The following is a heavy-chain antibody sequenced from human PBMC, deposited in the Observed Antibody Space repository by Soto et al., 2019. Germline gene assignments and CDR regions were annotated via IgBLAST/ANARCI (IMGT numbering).Heavy chain of an antibody. CDR1: GGTFSSYA. CDR3: ASTVTTTFGMDV. Sequence: SVKVSCKASGGTFSSYAISWVRQAPGQGLEWMGGIIPIFGTANYAQKFQGRVTITADESTSTAYMELSSLRSEDTAVYYCASTVTTTFGMDVCGQGTTVTVSS. D-gene: IGHD4-17*01. CDR2: IIPIFGTA. V-gene: IGHV1-69*13. J-gene: IGHJ6*02.